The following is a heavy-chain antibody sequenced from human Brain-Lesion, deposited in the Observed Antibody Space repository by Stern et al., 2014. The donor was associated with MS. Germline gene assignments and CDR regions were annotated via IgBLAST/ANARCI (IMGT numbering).Heavy chain of an antibody. CDR3: AKDMMDYFGSGTFGSFDH. CDR2: ITWNSGTI. V-gene: IGHV3-9*01. Sequence: EVQLVESWGGVVQPGRSLRLSCEASGFSFEDHGMHWVRQAPGKGLEWVAGITWNSGTIAYADSVKGRFTISRDDAKNSLYLHMNGLRAEDTALYYCAKDMMDYFGSGTFGSFDHWGQGTLVTVSS. CDR1: GFSFEDHG. J-gene: IGHJ4*02. D-gene: IGHD3-10*01.